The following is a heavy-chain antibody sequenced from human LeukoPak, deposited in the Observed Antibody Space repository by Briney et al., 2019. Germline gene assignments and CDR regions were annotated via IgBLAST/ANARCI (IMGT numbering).Heavy chain of an antibody. D-gene: IGHD3-22*01. Sequence: SETLSLTCTVSGDSISSYYWSWIRQPPGKGLEWIGEINHSGSSNYSPSLKSRVTISVDTSKNQFSLKLSSVTAADTAVYSCARSLYYYDSSGHYDAFDIWGQGTMVTVSS. CDR3: ARSLYYYDSSGHYDAFDI. J-gene: IGHJ3*02. CDR2: INHSGSS. CDR1: GDSISSYY. V-gene: IGHV4-34*01.